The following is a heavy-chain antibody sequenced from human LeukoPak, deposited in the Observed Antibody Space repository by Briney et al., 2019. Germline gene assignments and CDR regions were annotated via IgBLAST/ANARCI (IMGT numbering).Heavy chain of an antibody. V-gene: IGHV1-18*04. J-gene: IGHJ4*02. CDR1: GYTFTGYY. Sequence: ASVKVSCKASGYTFTGYYMHWMRQAPGQGLEWMGWISTQSGNTNYAQKVQGRLTLTTDRSTNTAYMELRSLRSDDTAVYYCARGAYGDKWGQGTMVTVSS. CDR3: ARGAYGDK. CDR2: ISTQSGNT. D-gene: IGHD4-17*01.